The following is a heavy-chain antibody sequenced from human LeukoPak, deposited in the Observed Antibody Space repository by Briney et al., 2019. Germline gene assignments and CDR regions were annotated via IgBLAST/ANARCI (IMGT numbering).Heavy chain of an antibody. J-gene: IGHJ6*03. CDR3: AREEQQLVEYYYYYYMDV. CDR1: GGSFSGYY. Sequence: SETLSLTCAVYGGSFSGYYRSWIRQPPGKGLEWIGEINHSGSTNYNPSLKSRVTISVDTSKNQFSLKLSSVTAADTAVYYCAREEQQLVEYYYYYYMDVWGKGTTVTISS. D-gene: IGHD6-13*01. V-gene: IGHV4-34*01. CDR2: INHSGST.